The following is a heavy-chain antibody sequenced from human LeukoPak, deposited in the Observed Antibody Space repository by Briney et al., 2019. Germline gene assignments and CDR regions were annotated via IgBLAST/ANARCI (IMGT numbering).Heavy chain of an antibody. V-gene: IGHV4-59*08. J-gene: IGHJ4*02. D-gene: IGHD2-2*01. CDR2: IYYSGST. Sequence: SETLSRTCTVSGGSISSYYWSWIRQPPGKGLEWIGYIYYSGSTNYNPSLKSRVTISVDTSKNQFSLKLSSVTAADTAVYYCARLPRGTSPGYWGQGTLVTVSS. CDR3: ARLPRGTSPGY. CDR1: GGSISSYY.